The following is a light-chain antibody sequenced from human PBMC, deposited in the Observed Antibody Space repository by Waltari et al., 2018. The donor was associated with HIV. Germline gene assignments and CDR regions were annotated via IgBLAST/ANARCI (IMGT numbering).Light chain of an antibody. V-gene: IGLV2-11*01. Sequence: QSTLTQPRSVSGSPGQSVTISCTGTSSGVGSYDDVSWYQQNPGKDPKFIIYDVTKRPSGVPDGLSCSKSGNTASTLISGLHAEDEADYYCCSAAGNYPVLFGGGTKLTVL. CDR2: DVT. CDR1: SSGVGSYDD. CDR3: CSAAGNYPVL. J-gene: IGLJ3*02.